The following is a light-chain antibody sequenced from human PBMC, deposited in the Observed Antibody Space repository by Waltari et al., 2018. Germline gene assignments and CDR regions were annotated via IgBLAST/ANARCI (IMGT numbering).Light chain of an antibody. CDR3: QQYXSYPWT. CDR1: QSISSW. V-gene: IGKV1-5*03. J-gene: IGKJ1*01. Sequence: IQMXXSPSTLSASVGGRVTITCRASQSISSWLAWYQQKPGKAPKLLIYKASSLESGAPXRXSGSGSXTEFTLTXXSLQPDDXATYXCQQYXSYPWTXGXGTKVEXX. CDR2: KAS.